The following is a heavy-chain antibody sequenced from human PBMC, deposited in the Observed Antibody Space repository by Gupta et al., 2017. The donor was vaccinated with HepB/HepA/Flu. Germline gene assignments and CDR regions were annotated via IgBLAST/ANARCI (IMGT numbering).Heavy chain of an antibody. Sequence: QVQLQQWGAGLLKPSETLSLTCAVYGGSFSGYYWSWIRQPPEKGLEWIGEINHTGSTNYNPSLKSRVTISADTSKSQFSLKLTSVTAADTAVYYCARGGFNYYYYMDVWGKGTTVTVSS. J-gene: IGHJ6*03. V-gene: IGHV4-34*01. CDR1: GGSFSGYY. CDR3: ARGGFNYYYYMDV. CDR2: INHTGST.